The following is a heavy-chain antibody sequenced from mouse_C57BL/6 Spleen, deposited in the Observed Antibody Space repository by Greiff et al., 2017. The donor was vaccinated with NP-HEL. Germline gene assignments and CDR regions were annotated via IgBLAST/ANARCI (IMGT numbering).Heavy chain of an antibody. CDR2: IRLKSDNYAT. J-gene: IGHJ3*01. CDR1: GFTFSNYW. CDR3: TGGDGSSYGRFFAY. V-gene: IGHV6-3*01. D-gene: IGHD1-1*01. Sequence: DVKLVESGGGLVQPGGSMKLSCVASGFTFSNYWMNWVRQSPEKGLEWVAQIRLKSDNYATHYAESVKGRFTISRDDSKSSVYLQMNNLRAEDTGIYYCTGGDGSSYGRFFAYWGQGTLVTVSA.